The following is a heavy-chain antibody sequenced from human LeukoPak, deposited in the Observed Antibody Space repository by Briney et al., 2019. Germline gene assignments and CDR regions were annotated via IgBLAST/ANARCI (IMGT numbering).Heavy chain of an antibody. CDR1: GYTFTSYA. CDR3: ARTRFGEAYFDY. D-gene: IGHD3-10*01. J-gene: IGHJ4*02. CDR2: INAGNGNT. Sequence: GASVKVSCKASGYTFTSYAMHWVRQAPGQRLEWMGWINAGNGNTKYSQKFQGRVTITRDASASTAYMELSSLRSEDTAVYYCARTRFGEAYFDYWGQGTLVTVSS. V-gene: IGHV1-3*01.